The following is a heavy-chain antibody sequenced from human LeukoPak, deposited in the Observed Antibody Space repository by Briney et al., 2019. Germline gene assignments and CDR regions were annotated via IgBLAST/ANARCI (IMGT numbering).Heavy chain of an antibody. V-gene: IGHV4-59*12. CDR1: GGSISSYY. CDR2: IYYSGST. CDR3: VREFTRYAFTIDY. Sequence: SETLSLTCTVSGGSISSYYWSWIRQPPGKGLEWIGSIYYSGSTYYNPSLKSRVTISVDTSKNQFSLKLSSVTAADTAVYYCVREFTRYAFTIDYWGQGTLVTVSS. J-gene: IGHJ4*02. D-gene: IGHD2-2*01.